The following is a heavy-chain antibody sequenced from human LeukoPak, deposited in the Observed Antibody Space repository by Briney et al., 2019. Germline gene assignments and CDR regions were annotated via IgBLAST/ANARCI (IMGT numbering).Heavy chain of an antibody. V-gene: IGHV1-18*01. CDR2: ISAYNGNT. J-gene: IGHJ5*02. CDR3: AYYMVRGAIDNWFDP. CDR1: GYTFTSYG. Sequence: ASVKVSCKASGYTFTSYGISWVRQAPGQGLEWMGWISAYNGNTNYAQKLQGRVTMTTDTPTSTAYMELRSLRSDDTAVYYCAYYMVRGAIDNWFDPWGQGTLVTVSS. D-gene: IGHD3-10*01.